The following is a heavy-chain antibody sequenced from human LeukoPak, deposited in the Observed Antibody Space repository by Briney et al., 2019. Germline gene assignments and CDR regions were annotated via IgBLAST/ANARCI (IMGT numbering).Heavy chain of an antibody. D-gene: IGHD2-2*01. J-gene: IGHJ3*02. Sequence: GGSLRLSCAASGFTFSSYAMSWVRQAPGKGLEWVSAISGSGGSTYYADSVKGRFTTSRDNSKNTLYLQMNSPRAEDTAVYYCAKVGYCSSTSCYAFDIWGQGTMVTVSS. V-gene: IGHV3-23*01. CDR1: GFTFSSYA. CDR3: AKVGYCSSTSCYAFDI. CDR2: ISGSGGST.